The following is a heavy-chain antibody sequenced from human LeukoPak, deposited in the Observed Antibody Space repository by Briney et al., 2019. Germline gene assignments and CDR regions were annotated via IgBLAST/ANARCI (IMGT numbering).Heavy chain of an antibody. D-gene: IGHD6-19*01. J-gene: IGHJ1*01. Sequence: SGESLRLSCAASGFTFTSYAMNWVRQAPGKGLEWVAAISGSGGDTYYADSVKGRFTISRDNSGNTVYLQMDSLRADDTAVYFCARHRPGGYAYCFDPQHWGQRTLVTVSS. CDR1: GFTFTSYA. CDR3: ARHRPGGYAYCFDPQH. CDR2: ISGSGGDT. V-gene: IGHV3-23*01.